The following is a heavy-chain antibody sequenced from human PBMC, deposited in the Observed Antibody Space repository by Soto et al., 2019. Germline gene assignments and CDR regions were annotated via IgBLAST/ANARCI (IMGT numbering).Heavy chain of an antibody. Sequence: SETLSLTCSVSGGSIGSYYWTWIRLPAGKGLEYMGRIYPSGSTDYNPSLKSRVSMSVDTSKKQVSLKMTSLTAADTAIYYCARVRFWVKVYYFDYWGQGTLVTVSS. CDR3: ARVRFWVKVYYFDY. CDR2: IYPSGST. J-gene: IGHJ4*02. D-gene: IGHD3-16*01. V-gene: IGHV4-4*07. CDR1: GGSIGSYY.